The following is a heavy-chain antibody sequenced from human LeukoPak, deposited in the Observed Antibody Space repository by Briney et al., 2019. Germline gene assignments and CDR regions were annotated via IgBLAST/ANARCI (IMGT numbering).Heavy chain of an antibody. Sequence: GSLRLSCTVSGFTVSSNSMSWVRQAPGKGLEWVSFIYSDNTHYSDSVKGRFTISRDNSKNTLYLQMNSLRGEDTAVYYCAKDDSPFSDYMDVWGKGTTVTFFS. V-gene: IGHV3-66*03. CDR1: GFTVSSNS. CDR3: AKDDSPFSDYMDV. CDR2: IYSDNT. D-gene: IGHD3-10*01. J-gene: IGHJ6*03.